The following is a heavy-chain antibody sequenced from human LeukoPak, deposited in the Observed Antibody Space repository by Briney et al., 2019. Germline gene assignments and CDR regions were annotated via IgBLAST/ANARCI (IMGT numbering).Heavy chain of an antibody. CDR1: GFTFSSYA. CDR2: IYSGGST. Sequence: GGSLSLSCAASGFTFSSYAMTWVRQAPGKGLEWVSVIYSGGSTCSADSVKGRFTISRDNSKNTLYLQMNSLRAEGTAVYYCARSVITMNTDAFDIWGQGTMVTVSS. V-gene: IGHV3-53*01. D-gene: IGHD3-22*01. CDR3: ARSVITMNTDAFDI. J-gene: IGHJ3*02.